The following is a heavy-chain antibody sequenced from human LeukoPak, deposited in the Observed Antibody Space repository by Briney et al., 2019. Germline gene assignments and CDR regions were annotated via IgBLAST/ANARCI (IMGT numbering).Heavy chain of an antibody. CDR3: AKNREGGSTYLDC. V-gene: IGHV3-23*01. D-gene: IGHD1-26*01. J-gene: IGHJ4*02. CDR2: ISGSGGST. CDR1: GFTFSSYA. Sequence: PGGSLRLSCAASGFTFSSYAMSWVRQAPGKGLEWVSVISGSGGSTNYAGSVKGRLTISRDNSENTLYLQMNSLRAEDTAVYYCAKNREGGSTYLDCWGQGTLVTVSS.